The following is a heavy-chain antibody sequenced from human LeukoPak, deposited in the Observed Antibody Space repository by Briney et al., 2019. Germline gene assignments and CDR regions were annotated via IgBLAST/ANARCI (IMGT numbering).Heavy chain of an antibody. D-gene: IGHD3-9*01. CDR2: TNQDGSEK. V-gene: IGHV3-7*01. Sequence: GGSLRLSCAASGFTFSSYWMTWVRQAPGKGLEWLANTNQDGSEKYYVDSVKGRFTISRDNAKNSLYLQMNSLRAEDTAVYYCARGGGGNSDFLTTYTGASLSFDYWGQGALVTVSS. J-gene: IGHJ4*02. CDR3: ARGGGGNSDFLTTYTGASLSFDY. CDR1: GFTFSSYW.